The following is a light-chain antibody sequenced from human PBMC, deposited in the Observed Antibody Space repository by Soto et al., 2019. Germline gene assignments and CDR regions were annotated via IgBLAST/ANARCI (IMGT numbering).Light chain of an antibody. Sequence: EIVLTQSPATLSFSPLEIATLSFSSSQSITSYLAWYQQKPGQAPRLLIYDASDRATGIPARFSGSGSGTDFTLTISSVEPEDFAVYYCQQSSVWPPINFGQGTRLEIK. J-gene: IGKJ5*01. CDR2: DAS. CDR3: QQSSVWPPIN. CDR1: QSITSY. V-gene: IGKV3-11*01.